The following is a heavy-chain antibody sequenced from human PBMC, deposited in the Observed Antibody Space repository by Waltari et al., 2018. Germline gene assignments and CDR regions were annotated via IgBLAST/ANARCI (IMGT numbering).Heavy chain of an antibody. CDR3: AKPFYNWDDPLHS. Sequence: EVQLLESGGGLVQPGGSLRLPCPASGFTPVTHAINWVRQAPGKGLEWVSSISVSDATYYADSVKGRFTISRDYSDNTVYLQMDSLRADDTAVYFCAKPFYNWDDPLHSWGQGTPVTVSS. CDR2: ISVSDAT. V-gene: IGHV3-23*01. CDR1: GFTPVTHA. J-gene: IGHJ1*01. D-gene: IGHD1-20*01.